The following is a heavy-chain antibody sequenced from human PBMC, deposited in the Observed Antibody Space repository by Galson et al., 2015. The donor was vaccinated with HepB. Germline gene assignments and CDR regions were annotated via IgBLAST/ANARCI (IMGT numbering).Heavy chain of an antibody. CDR1: GDSVSSNSAA. D-gene: IGHD2-2*01. CDR2: TYYRSKWYN. CDR3: AREAGYCSSTSCYAINY. J-gene: IGHJ4*02. Sequence: AISGDSVSSNSAAWNWIRQSPSRGLEWLGRTYYRSKWYNDYAVSVKSRITINPDTSKNQFSLQLNSVTPEDTAVYYCAREAGYCSSTSCYAINYWGQGTLVTVSS. V-gene: IGHV6-1*01.